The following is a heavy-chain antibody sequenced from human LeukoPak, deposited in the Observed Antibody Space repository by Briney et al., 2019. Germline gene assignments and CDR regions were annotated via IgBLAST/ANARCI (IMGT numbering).Heavy chain of an antibody. CDR2: IIPIFGSA. CDR3: ALLRAGRTSSHQEYYYSYGMDV. CDR1: GGTFSSYA. V-gene: IGHV1-69*01. J-gene: IGHJ6*02. Sequence: ASVKVSCKASGGTFSSYAISWVRQAPGQGLEWMGQIIPIFGSAHYAQKFQDRVTGTVDESTSTAYMELSSLRSEDTAVYYCALLRAGRTSSHQEYYYSYGMDVWGQGTTVTVSS. D-gene: IGHD3-10*01.